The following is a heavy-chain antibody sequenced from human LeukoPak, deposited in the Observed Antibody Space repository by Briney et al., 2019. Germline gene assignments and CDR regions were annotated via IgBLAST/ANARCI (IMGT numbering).Heavy chain of an antibody. Sequence: SETLSLTCAVYGGSFSGYYWSWIRQHPGKGLEWIGEINHSGSTNYNPSLKSRVTISVDTSKNQFSLKLSSVTAADTAVYYCAREGYCRGGSCYTSWGQGTLVTVSS. CDR3: AREGYCRGGSCYTS. J-gene: IGHJ4*02. CDR2: INHSGST. D-gene: IGHD2-15*01. CDR1: GGSFSGYY. V-gene: IGHV4-34*01.